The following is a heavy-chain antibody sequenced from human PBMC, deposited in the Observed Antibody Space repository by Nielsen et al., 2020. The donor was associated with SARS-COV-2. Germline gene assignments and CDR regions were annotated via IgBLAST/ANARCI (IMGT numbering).Heavy chain of an antibody. CDR3: ARVALGSTNGMDV. Sequence: SETLSLTCTVSGGSISSGGYFWSWIRQHPGKGLEWIGYIYYSGSSYYNPSLKSRVTTSVDTSKKQFSLKLSSVTAADTAVYYCARVALGSTNGMDVWGQGTMVTVSS. CDR2: IYYSGSS. D-gene: IGHD2-15*01. CDR1: GGSISSGGYF. J-gene: IGHJ6*02. V-gene: IGHV4-31*03.